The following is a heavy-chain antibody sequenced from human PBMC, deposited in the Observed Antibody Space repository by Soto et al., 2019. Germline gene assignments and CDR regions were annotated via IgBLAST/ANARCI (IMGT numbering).Heavy chain of an antibody. D-gene: IGHD4-17*01. Sequence: QVQLVQSGAEVKKPGASVKVSCKVSGYTLNEVAMHWVRQAPGKGLEWLGGFDPDEAETIYAQHFQGRVTMTEDTSTDTLYMELSSVRSDDTALYFCTTYHGDYNFDHWGQGTLVTVSS. V-gene: IGHV1-24*01. CDR3: TTYHGDYNFDH. CDR1: GYTLNEVA. CDR2: FDPDEAET. J-gene: IGHJ5*02.